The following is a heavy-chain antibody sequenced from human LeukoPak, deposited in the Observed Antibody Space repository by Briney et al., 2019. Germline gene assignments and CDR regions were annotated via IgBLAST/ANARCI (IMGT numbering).Heavy chain of an antibody. J-gene: IGHJ6*02. CDR2: FDGNGPNT. Sequence: GGSLRLSCAASGFTFSSFAMTWVRQAPGKGLEWVSGFDGNGPNTYYADSVKGRWTISRDNSRNTLYLQMNSLRAEDTAVYYCARDQYGMDVWGQGTLVTVSS. CDR1: GFTFSSFA. V-gene: IGHV3-23*01. CDR3: ARDQYGMDV.